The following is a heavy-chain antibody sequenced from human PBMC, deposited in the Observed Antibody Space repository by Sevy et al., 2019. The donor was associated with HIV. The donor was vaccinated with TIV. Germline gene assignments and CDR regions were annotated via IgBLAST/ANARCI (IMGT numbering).Heavy chain of an antibody. V-gene: IGHV3-48*02. J-gene: IGHJ6*02. D-gene: IGHD2-21*02. CDR3: ARGPDCGGDCDVGFYYPLDV. CDR1: GFIFSRYS. Sequence: GGSLRLSCTVSGFIFSRYSMNWVRQAPGKGLEWISYTSGNSGAIYYPDSVKRRFTVSRDNANNALFLQMSSLKDDDTAVYYCARGPDCGGDCDVGFYYPLDVWGQGTTVTVSS. CDR2: TSGNSGAI.